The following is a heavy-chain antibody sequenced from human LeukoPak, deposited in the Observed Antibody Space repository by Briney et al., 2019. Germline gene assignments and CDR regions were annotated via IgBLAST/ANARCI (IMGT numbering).Heavy chain of an antibody. CDR3: ARTGLGCSGGSCYSGAYYYYYGMDV. J-gene: IGHJ6*02. V-gene: IGHV4-59*01. Sequence: PSETLSLTCTVSGGSISSYYWSWIRQPPGKGLEWIGYIYYSGSTNYNPSLKSRVTISVDTSKNQFSLKLSSVTAADTAVYYCARTGLGCSGGSCYSGAYYYYYGMDVWGQGTTVTVSS. CDR1: GGSISSYY. D-gene: IGHD2-15*01. CDR2: IYYSGST.